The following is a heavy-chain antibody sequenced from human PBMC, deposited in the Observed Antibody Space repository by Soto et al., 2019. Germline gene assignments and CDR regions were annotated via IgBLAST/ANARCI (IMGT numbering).Heavy chain of an antibody. CDR2: ISAYNGNT. V-gene: IGHV1-18*01. CDR1: GYTFTSYG. Sequence: GASVKVSCTASGYTFTSYGISWVRQAPGQGLEWMGWISAYNGNTNYAQKLQGRVTMTTDTSTSTAYMELRSLRSDDTAVYYCARDHWRYYYDSSGYYYSGYFDYWGQGTLVTVSS. D-gene: IGHD3-22*01. J-gene: IGHJ4*02. CDR3: ARDHWRYYYDSSGYYYSGYFDY.